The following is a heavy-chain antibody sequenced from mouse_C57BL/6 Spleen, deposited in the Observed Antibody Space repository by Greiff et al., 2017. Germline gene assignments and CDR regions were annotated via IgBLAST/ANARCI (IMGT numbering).Heavy chain of an antibody. D-gene: IGHD2-3*01. CDR2: IHPNSGST. Sequence: QVQLQQPGAELVKPGASVKLSCKASGYTFTSYWMHWVKQRPGQGLEWIGMIHPNSGSTNYNEKFKSKATLTVDKSSSTAYMQLSSLTSEDSAVYYCARSRDGYSNYAMDYGGVGTTLTVSS. V-gene: IGHV1-64*01. CDR3: ARSRDGYSNYAMDY. CDR1: GYTFTSYW. J-gene: IGHJ4*01.